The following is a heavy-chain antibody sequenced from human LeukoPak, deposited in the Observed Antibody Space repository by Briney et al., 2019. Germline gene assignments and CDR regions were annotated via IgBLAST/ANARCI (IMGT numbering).Heavy chain of an antibody. CDR1: GGSISSSSYY. J-gene: IGHJ6*03. CDR2: IYYSGST. CDR3: ATHAGTRDYYYYYMDV. V-gene: IGHV4-39*01. D-gene: IGHD1-1*01. Sequence: PSETLSLTCTVSGGSISSSSYYWGWIRQPPGKGLEWIGSIYYSGSTYYNPSLKSRVTISVDTSKNQFSLKLSSVTAADTAVYSCATHAGTRDYYYYYMDVWGKGTTVTASS.